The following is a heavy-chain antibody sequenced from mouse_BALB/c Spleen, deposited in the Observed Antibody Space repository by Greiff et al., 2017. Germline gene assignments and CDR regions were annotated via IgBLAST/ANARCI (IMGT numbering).Heavy chain of an antibody. CDR3: ARELITTAGFAY. D-gene: IGHD1-2*01. J-gene: IGHJ3*01. V-gene: IGHV5-6-5*01. CDR1: GFTFSSYA. CDR2: ISSGGST. Sequence: EVMLVESGGGLVKPGGSLKLSCAASGFTFSSYAMSWVRQTPEKRLEWVASISSGGSTYYPDSVKGRFTISRDNARNILYLQMSSLRSEDTAMYYCARELITTAGFAYWGQGTLVTVSA.